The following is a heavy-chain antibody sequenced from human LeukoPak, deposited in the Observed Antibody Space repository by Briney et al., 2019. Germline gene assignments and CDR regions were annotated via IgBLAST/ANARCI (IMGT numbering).Heavy chain of an antibody. CDR1: GFTFSSYS. Sequence: PGGSLRLSCAASGFTFSSYSMNWVRQAPGKGLEWVSSISSSSSYIYYADSVKGRFTISRDNAKNSLYLQMNSLRAEDTAVYYCARDVSPGYSLYYFDYWGQGTLVTVSS. CDR3: ARDVSPGYSLYYFDY. CDR2: ISSSSSYI. J-gene: IGHJ4*02. V-gene: IGHV3-21*01. D-gene: IGHD6-13*01.